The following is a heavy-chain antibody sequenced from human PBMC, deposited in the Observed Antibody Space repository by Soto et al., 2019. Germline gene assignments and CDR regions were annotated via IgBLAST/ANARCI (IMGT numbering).Heavy chain of an antibody. J-gene: IGHJ3*02. CDR1: GFTFSSYE. CDR2: ISSSGSTI. D-gene: IGHD2-2*01. CDR3: VRDHLAGPVVPAASSAFDI. V-gene: IGHV3-48*03. Sequence: GGSLRLSCAASGFTFSSYEMNWVRQAPGKGLEWVSYISSSGSTIYYADSVKGRFTISRDNAKNSLYLQMNSLRAEDTAVYYCVRDHLAGPVVPAASSAFDIWGQGTMVTVSS.